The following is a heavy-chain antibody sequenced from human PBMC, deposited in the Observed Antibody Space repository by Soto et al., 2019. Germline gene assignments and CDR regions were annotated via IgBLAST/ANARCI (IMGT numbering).Heavy chain of an antibody. D-gene: IGHD3-22*01. V-gene: IGHV1-24*01. Sequence: ASVKGSCKGSGYTLTELSMHWVRQAPGKRLEWMGGFDPEDGETIYAQKFQGRVTMTEDTSTDTAYMELSSLRSEDTAVYYCATRSVYYDSSGYYSGWFDPWGQGTLVTVSS. J-gene: IGHJ5*02. CDR2: FDPEDGET. CDR1: GYTLTELS. CDR3: ATRSVYYDSSGYYSGWFDP.